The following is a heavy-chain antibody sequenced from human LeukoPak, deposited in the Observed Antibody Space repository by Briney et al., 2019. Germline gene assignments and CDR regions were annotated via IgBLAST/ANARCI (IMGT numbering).Heavy chain of an antibody. J-gene: IGHJ5*02. CDR3: ARIPRTMVRGVTNWFDP. V-gene: IGHV1-69*04. CDR2: IIPILGIA. D-gene: IGHD3-10*01. CDR1: GGTFSSYA. Sequence: SVKVSCKASGGTFSSYAISWVRQAPGQGLEWMGRIIPILGIANYAQKFQGRVTITADKSTSTAYMELRSLRSDDTAVYYCARIPRTMVRGVTNWFDPWGQGTLVTVSS.